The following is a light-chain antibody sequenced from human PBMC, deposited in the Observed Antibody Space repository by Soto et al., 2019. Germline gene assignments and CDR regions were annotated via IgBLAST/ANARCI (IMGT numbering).Light chain of an antibody. Sequence: DIQLTQSPSFLSASVGDRVTITCRASQGISSYLAWYQQKPGKAPKLLIYAASTLQSGVPSRFSGSGSGTEFTLTSSSLQPEEFATYYCQQLNSYLALTFGGGTKVEIK. J-gene: IGKJ4*01. V-gene: IGKV1-9*01. CDR3: QQLNSYLALT. CDR1: QGISSY. CDR2: AAS.